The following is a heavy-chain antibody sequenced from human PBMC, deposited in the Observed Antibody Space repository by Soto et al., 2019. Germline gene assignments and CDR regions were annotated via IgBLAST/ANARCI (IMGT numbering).Heavy chain of an antibody. Sequence: ASVKVSFKVSGYTLTELSMHWVRQAPGKGLEWMGGFDPEDGETIYAQKFQGRVTMTEDTSTDTAYMELSSLRSEDTAVYYCATGPLARDAFDIWGQGTMVTVSS. CDR2: FDPEDGET. J-gene: IGHJ3*02. V-gene: IGHV1-24*01. D-gene: IGHD3-16*01. CDR1: GYTLTELS. CDR3: ATGPLARDAFDI.